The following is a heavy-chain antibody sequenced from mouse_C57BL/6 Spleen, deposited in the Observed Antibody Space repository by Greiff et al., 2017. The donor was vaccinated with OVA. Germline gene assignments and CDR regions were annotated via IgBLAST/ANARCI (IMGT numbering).Heavy chain of an antibody. CDR3: ARKGYGKLYFDY. CDR2: INPNNGGT. D-gene: IGHD1-1*01. V-gene: IGHV1-26*01. J-gene: IGHJ2*01. Sequence: VQLQQSGPELVKPGASVKISCKASGYTFTDYYMNWVKQSHGKSLEWIGDINPNNGGTSYNQKFKGKATLTVDKSSSTAYMELRSLTSEDSAVYYCARKGYGKLYFDYWGQGTTLTVSS. CDR1: GYTFTDYY.